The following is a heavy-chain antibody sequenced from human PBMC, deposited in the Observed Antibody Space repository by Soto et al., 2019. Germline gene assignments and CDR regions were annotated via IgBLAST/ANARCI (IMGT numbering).Heavy chain of an antibody. Sequence: SETLSLTCTVSGGSISSYYWSWIRQPPGKGLEWIGYIYYSGSTNYNPSLKSRVTISVDTSKNQFSLKLSSVTAADTAVYYCARTYDYDFWSGYYLWGQGTLVTVSS. J-gene: IGHJ4*02. V-gene: IGHV4-59*01. CDR3: ARTYDYDFWSGYYL. CDR2: IYYSGST. D-gene: IGHD3-3*01. CDR1: GGSISSYY.